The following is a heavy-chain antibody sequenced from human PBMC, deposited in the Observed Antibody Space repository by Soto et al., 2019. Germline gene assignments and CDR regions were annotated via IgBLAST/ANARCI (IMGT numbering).Heavy chain of an antibody. D-gene: IGHD1-1*01. CDR2: INPSGAST. Sequence: QVHLVQSGAEVKKPGASVKVSCKASGYTLTNYYIHWVRQAPGQGLEWMGMINPSGASTTYARRFKGRITMTRGTSTGTVYMDLSSLRPEDTAVYYCARDTTGGQGYFYYGMDVWGQGTTVTVSS. CDR3: ARDTTGGQGYFYYGMDV. V-gene: IGHV1-46*01. CDR1: GYTLTNYY. J-gene: IGHJ6*02.